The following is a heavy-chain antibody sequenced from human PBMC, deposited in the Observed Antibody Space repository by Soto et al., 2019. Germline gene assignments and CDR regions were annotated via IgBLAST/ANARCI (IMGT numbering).Heavy chain of an antibody. Sequence: QVQLVESGGGVVQPGRSLRLSCAASGFTFSSYAMHWVRQAPGKGLEWVAVISYDGSNKYYADSVKGRFTISRDNSKNTLYLQMSSLRAEDTAVYYCATQGRDWGQGTLVTVSS. V-gene: IGHV3-30-3*01. CDR3: ATQGRD. J-gene: IGHJ4*02. CDR1: GFTFSSYA. CDR2: ISYDGSNK.